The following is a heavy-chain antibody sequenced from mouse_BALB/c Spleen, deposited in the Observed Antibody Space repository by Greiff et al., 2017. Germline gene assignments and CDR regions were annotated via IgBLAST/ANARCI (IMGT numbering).Heavy chain of an antibody. V-gene: IGHV1-87*01. Sequence: VQLQQSGAELARPGASVKLSCKASGYTFTSYWMQWVKQRPGQGLEWIGAIYPGDGDTRYTQKFKGKATLTADKSSSTAYMQLSSLASEDSAVYYCARWYGNFYAMDYWGQGTSVTVSS. CDR2: IYPGDGDT. J-gene: IGHJ4*01. CDR1: GYTFTSYW. CDR3: ARWYGNFYAMDY. D-gene: IGHD2-10*02.